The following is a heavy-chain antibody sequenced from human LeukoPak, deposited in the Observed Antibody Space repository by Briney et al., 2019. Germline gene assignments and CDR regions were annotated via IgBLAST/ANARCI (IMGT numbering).Heavy chain of an antibody. CDR2: ISGSGSTT. CDR3: EKDTGLGYYDSSGFDY. Sequence: GGSLRLSCAASGFTFSYYVMSWVRQAPGKGLEWVSAISGSGSTTYYADSVKGRFTISRDNSKNTLYLQMNSLRAEDTAVYSCEKDTGLGYYDSSGFDYWGQGTLVTVSS. J-gene: IGHJ4*02. V-gene: IGHV3-23*01. CDR1: GFTFSYYV. D-gene: IGHD3-22*01.